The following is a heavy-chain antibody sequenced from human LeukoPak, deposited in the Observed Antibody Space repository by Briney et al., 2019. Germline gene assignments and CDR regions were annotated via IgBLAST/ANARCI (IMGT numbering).Heavy chain of an antibody. CDR3: ARRHCSGGSCYSGFDY. D-gene: IGHD2-15*01. CDR2: IYPGDSDT. J-gene: IGHJ4*02. V-gene: IGHV5-51*01. Sequence: GESLQISCQGSGYSFSNYWIGRVRPMPGKGLEWMGIIYPGDSDTRYSPSFQGQVTISAEKSISTAYLQRSSLKASDTAMYYCARRHCSGGSCYSGFDYWGQGTLVTVSS. CDR1: GYSFSNYW.